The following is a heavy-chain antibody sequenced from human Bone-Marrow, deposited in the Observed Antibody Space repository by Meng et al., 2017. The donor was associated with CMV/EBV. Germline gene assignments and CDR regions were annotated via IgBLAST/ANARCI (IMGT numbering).Heavy chain of an antibody. V-gene: IGHV4-59*01. Sequence: ESLKISCAASGFTFSDYYMSWIRQAPGKGLEWVGYMYYSGSTAYNPSLKSRVSISVDTSKNQFSLRLTSVTAADTAVYYCAREYYYDSRGSPYYYYGMDVWGQGTTVTVSS. CDR3: AREYYYDSRGSPYYYYGMDV. CDR1: GFTFSDYY. D-gene: IGHD3-22*01. CDR2: MYYSGST. J-gene: IGHJ6*02.